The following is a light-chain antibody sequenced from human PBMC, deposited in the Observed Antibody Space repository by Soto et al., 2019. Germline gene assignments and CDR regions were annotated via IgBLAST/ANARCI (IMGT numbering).Light chain of an antibody. Sequence: EIVMTQSPATLSVSPGERATLSCRASQSVSSNLAWYQQKPGQAPRLLIYGASTRATGIPARFSGSGSGTEFTLIISSLQSEDVAAYYCQQYNNWPPITFGQGTRLEIK. J-gene: IGKJ5*01. V-gene: IGKV3-15*01. CDR3: QQYNNWPPIT. CDR1: QSVSSN. CDR2: GAS.